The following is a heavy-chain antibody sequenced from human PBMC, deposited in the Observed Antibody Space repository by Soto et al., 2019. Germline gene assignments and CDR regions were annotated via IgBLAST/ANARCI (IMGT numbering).Heavy chain of an antibody. CDR1: GFIFSDFG. V-gene: IGHV3-30*18. CDR3: VKGDLDTAVVNSPDAFYF. Sequence: QVNLVESGGGVVQPGRSLRLSCEASGFIFSDFGMHWVRQAPGKGLEWVAVISYDGNNKYYAQSVKGRFTISRDNSKNTLFLNMDSLRPEDTAVYHCVKGDLDTAVVNSPDAFYFWGPGTMVTVS. J-gene: IGHJ3*01. CDR2: ISYDGNNK. D-gene: IGHD5-18*01.